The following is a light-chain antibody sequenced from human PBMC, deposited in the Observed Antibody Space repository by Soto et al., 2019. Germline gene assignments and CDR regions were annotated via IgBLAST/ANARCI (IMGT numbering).Light chain of an antibody. CDR1: QSVSSSY. J-gene: IGKJ5*01. CDR3: QQYGSSSIT. CDR2: GAS. V-gene: IGKV3-20*01. Sequence: EIVLTQSPGTLSLSPGERATLSCRASQSVSSSYLAWYQQKPGQAPRLLIYGASSRATGIPDRFSGSGSGKAVTLTISRLEPEDFAVYYCQQYGSSSITFGQGTRLEIK.